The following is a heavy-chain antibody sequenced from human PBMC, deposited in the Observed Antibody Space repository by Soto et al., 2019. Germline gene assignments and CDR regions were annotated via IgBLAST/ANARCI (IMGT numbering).Heavy chain of an antibody. CDR1: GFTFSSYG. J-gene: IGHJ3*02. V-gene: IGHV3-30*18. D-gene: IGHD6-19*01. CDR2: ISYDGSNK. CDR3: AKDHRWLGNDAFDI. Sequence: QVQLVESGGGVVQPGRSLRLSCAASGFTFSSYGMHWVRQAPGKGLEWVAVISYDGSNKYYADSVKGRFTIYRDNYKNTLYLQMNSLRAEDTAVYYCAKDHRWLGNDAFDIWGQGTMVTVSS.